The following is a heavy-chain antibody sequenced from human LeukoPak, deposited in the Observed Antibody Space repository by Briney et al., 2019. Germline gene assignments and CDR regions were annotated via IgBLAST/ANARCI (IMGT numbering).Heavy chain of an antibody. CDR1: GFTFSSYW. V-gene: IGHV3-74*01. CDR3: ARDTYYDFWSGYPHYGMDV. D-gene: IGHD3-3*01. CDR2: INSDGSST. J-gene: IGHJ6*02. Sequence: GGSLRLSCAASGFTFSSYWMHWVRQAPGKGLVWVSRINSDGSSTSYADSVKGRFTISRDNAKNSLYLQMNSLRAEDTAVYYCARDTYYDFWSGYPHYGMDVWGQGTTVTVSS.